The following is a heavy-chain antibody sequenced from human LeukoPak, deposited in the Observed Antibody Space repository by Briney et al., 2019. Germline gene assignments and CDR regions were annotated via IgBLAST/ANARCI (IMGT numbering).Heavy chain of an antibody. Sequence: KLGESLKISCKASGYTFTGYYMHWVRQAPGQGLEWMGWINPNSGGTNYAQKFQGRVTMTRDTSISTAYMELSRLTSDDTAVYYCVPSNDYYYYFDYWGRGTLVTVSS. CDR1: GYTFTGYY. V-gene: IGHV1-2*02. CDR2: INPNSGGT. J-gene: IGHJ4*02. D-gene: IGHD3-22*01. CDR3: VPSNDYYYYFDY.